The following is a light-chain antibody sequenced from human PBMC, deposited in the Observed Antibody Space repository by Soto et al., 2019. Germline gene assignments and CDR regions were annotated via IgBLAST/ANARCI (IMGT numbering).Light chain of an antibody. V-gene: IGKV1-33*01. CDR3: QQFDSVPCT. CDR1: QDINNY. Sequence: DIQMTQSPSSLSASVGDRVTITCQASQDINNYLIWYQHKPGTAPKLLIYDASTLGTGVSSRFSGGGSGTHFTFTISSLQPEDIATSYCQQFDSVPCTFGQGNKLELK. CDR2: DAS. J-gene: IGKJ2*02.